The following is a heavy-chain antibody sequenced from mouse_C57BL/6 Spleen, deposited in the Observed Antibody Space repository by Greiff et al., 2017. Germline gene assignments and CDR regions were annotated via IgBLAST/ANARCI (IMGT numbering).Heavy chain of an antibody. CDR1: GYAFSSSW. CDR2: IYPGDGDI. CDR3: ASDYGSSYWYFDV. J-gene: IGHJ1*03. Sequence: QVQLQQSGPELVKPGASVKISCKASGYAFSSSWMNWVKQRPGKGLEWIGRIYPGDGDINYNGKFKGKATLTADKSSSTAYMQLSSLASEDSAVYFCASDYGSSYWYFDVWGTGTTVTVSS. V-gene: IGHV1-82*01. D-gene: IGHD1-1*01.